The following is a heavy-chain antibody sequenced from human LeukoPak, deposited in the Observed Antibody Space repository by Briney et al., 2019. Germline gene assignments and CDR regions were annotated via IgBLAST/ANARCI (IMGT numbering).Heavy chain of an antibody. CDR2: IIPIFGTA. CDR3: ARVGYGSGSYHDAFDI. V-gene: IGHV1-69*13. Sequence: ASVKVSCKASGYTFTSYYIHWVRQAPGQGLEWMGGIIPIFGTANYAQKFQGRVTITADESTSTAYMELSSLRSEDTAVYYCARVGYGSGSYHDAFDIWGQGTMVTVSS. J-gene: IGHJ3*02. D-gene: IGHD3-10*01. CDR1: GYTFTSYY.